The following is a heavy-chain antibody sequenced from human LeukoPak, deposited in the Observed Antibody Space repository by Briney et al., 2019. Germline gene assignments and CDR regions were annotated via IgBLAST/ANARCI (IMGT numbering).Heavy chain of an antibody. V-gene: IGHV3-21*01. D-gene: IGHD3-10*01. J-gene: IGHJ4*02. Sequence: GGSLRLSCAASAFTFSSYSMNWVRQAPGKGLEWVSFISTSSSYIHYADSVKGRFTVSRDNAKNSLYLQINNLRDDDTAVYYCVRDSLLWFGEIDYWGQGTLVSVSS. CDR2: ISTSSSYI. CDR3: VRDSLLWFGEIDY. CDR1: AFTFSSYS.